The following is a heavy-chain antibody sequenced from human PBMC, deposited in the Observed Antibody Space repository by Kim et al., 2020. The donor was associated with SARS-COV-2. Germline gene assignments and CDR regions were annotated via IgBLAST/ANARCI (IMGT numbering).Heavy chain of an antibody. V-gene: IGHV1-18*01. D-gene: IGHD3-22*01. CDR1: GYTFTSYG. CDR3: ARDEEGDSSGIDY. CDR2: ISAYHGNT. Sequence: ASVKVSCKASGYTFTSYGISWVRQAPGQRLEWMGWISAYHGNTNYAQQPQGRVTMTTDTSTSTASMELRSLRSDGTAVYYCARDEEGDSSGIDYWGQGTLVTVSS. J-gene: IGHJ4*02.